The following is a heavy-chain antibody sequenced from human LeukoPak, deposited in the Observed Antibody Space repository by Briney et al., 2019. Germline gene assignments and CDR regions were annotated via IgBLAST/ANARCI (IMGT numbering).Heavy chain of an antibody. Sequence: PSETLSLTCAVYGGSFSGYYWSWIRQPPGKGLECIGEINHSGSTNYNPSLKSRVTISVDTSKNQFSLKLSSVTAADTAVYYCAGSRDYTKAVGAFDIWGQGTMVTVSS. D-gene: IGHD4-17*01. J-gene: IGHJ3*02. CDR2: INHSGST. CDR3: AGSRDYTKAVGAFDI. V-gene: IGHV4-34*01. CDR1: GGSFSGYY.